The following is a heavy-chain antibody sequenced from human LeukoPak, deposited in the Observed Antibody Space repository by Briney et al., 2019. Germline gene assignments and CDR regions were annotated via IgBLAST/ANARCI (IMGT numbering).Heavy chain of an antibody. J-gene: IGHJ4*02. CDR2: ISSSSSYI. V-gene: IGHV3-21*01. CDR1: GFTFSSYS. CDR3: ASRRPSYSRSWYPSFDY. D-gene: IGHD6-13*01. Sequence: GGSLRLSCAASGFTFSSYSMNWVRQAPGKGLEWVSSISSSSSYIYYADSVKGRFTISRDNAKNSLYLQMNSLRAEDTAVYYCASRRPSYSRSWYPSFDYWGQGTLVTVSS.